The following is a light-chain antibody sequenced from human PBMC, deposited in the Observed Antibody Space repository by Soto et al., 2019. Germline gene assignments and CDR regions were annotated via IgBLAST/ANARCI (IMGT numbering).Light chain of an antibody. V-gene: IGKV3-11*01. CDR2: DTT. J-gene: IGKJ4*01. CDR1: QSVKSH. CDR3: QQRGNWPVT. Sequence: IVLTQSPATLSLSPGERATLSCRASQSVKSHVAWYQLKPGQSPRLLIFDTTNRATGTPTRFSGSGSGTDFTHTISRLEPEDFAVYYCQQRGNWPVTFGGGTKVEI.